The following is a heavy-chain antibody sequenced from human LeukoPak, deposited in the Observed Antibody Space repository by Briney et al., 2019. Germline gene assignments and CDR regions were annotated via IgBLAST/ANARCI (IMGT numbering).Heavy chain of an antibody. CDR3: ARDLVVAKGGYYFDY. D-gene: IGHD3-22*01. CDR2: ISSSSSYI. CDR1: GFIFSSYS. J-gene: IGHJ4*02. V-gene: IGHV3-21*01. Sequence: GGSLRLSCAASGFIFSSYSMNWVRQAPGKGLEWVSSISSSSSYIYYADSVKGRFTISRDNAKNSLYLQMNSLRAEDTAVYYCARDLVVAKGGYYFDYWGQRTLVTVSS.